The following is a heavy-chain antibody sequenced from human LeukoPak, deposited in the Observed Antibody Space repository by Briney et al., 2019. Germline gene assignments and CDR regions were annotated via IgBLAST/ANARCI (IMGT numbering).Heavy chain of an antibody. CDR3: ARDPHEVWSFRL. CDR1: GGTFSSYA. D-gene: IGHD2-21*01. V-gene: IGHV1-69*04. Sequence: GASVKVSCKASGGTFSSYAISWVRQAPGQGLEWMGRIIPILGIANYAQKFQGRVTITADKSTSTAYMELSSLRSEDTAVYYCARDPHEVWSFRLWGQGTLVTVSS. CDR2: IIPILGIA. J-gene: IGHJ4*02.